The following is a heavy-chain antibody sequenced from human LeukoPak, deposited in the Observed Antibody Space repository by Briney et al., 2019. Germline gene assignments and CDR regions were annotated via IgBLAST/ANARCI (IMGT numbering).Heavy chain of an antibody. J-gene: IGHJ4*02. D-gene: IGHD5-18*01. CDR2: ISSSGSTI. Sequence: PGGSLRLSCAAPGFTFSSYGMNWVRQAPGKGLEWVSYISSSGSTIYYADSVKGRFTISRDNAKNSLYLQMNSLRAEDTAVYYCARNPYVDTAMVRDRGGFYDYWGQGTLVTVSS. CDR1: GFTFSSYG. CDR3: ARNPYVDTAMVRDRGGFYDY. V-gene: IGHV3-48*03.